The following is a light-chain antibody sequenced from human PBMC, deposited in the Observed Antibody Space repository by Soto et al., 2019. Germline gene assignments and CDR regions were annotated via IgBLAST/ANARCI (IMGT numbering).Light chain of an antibody. CDR2: DVN. Sequence: QSALTQSAPVSGSPGQSITISCTGTSSYVGGYNYVSWYQHHPGKAPKLMIYDVNNRPSGVSNRFSGSKSGNTASLTISGLQAEDEADYYCSSYTTSSTYVFGSGTKVTVL. V-gene: IGLV2-14*03. CDR1: SSYVGGYNY. CDR3: SSYTTSSTYV. J-gene: IGLJ1*01.